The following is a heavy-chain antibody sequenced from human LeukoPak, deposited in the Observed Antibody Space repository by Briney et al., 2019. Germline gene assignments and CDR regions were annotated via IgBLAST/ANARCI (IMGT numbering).Heavy chain of an antibody. CDR2: FDPEDGET. V-gene: IGHV1-24*01. J-gene: IGHJ4*02. CDR3: ATGTHYDFWSGYYNFDY. CDR1: GYTLTELS. D-gene: IGHD3-3*01. Sequence: GASVKVSCKVSGYTLTELSMHWVRQAPGKGLEWMGGFDPEDGETIYAQKFQGRVTMTEDTSTDTAYMELSSLRSEDTAVYYCATGTHYDFWSGYYNFDYWGQGTLVTVSA.